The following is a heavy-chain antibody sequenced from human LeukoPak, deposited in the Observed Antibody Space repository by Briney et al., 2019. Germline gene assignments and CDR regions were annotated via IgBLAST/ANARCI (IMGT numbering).Heavy chain of an antibody. CDR2: IYYSGST. Sequence: SETLSLTCTVSGGSISSSSYYWSWIRQPPGKGLEWIGYIYYSGSTYYNPSLKSRVTISVDTSKNQSSLKLSSVTAADTAVYYCASSFLNLGYCSGGSCPTLDYWGQGTLVTVSS. V-gene: IGHV4-30-4*08. J-gene: IGHJ4*02. CDR3: ASSFLNLGYCSGGSCPTLDY. D-gene: IGHD2-15*01. CDR1: GGSISSSSYY.